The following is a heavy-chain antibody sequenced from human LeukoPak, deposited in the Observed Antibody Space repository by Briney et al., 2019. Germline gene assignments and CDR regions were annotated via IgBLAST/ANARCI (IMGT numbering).Heavy chain of an antibody. CDR2: ISYDGSNK. V-gene: IGHV3-30*18. CDR1: GFTFSSYG. CDR3: AKDCGGMDV. D-gene: IGHD2-21*01. J-gene: IGHJ6*02. Sequence: GGSLRLSCAASGFTFSSYGMHWVRQAPGKGLEWVAVISYDGSNKYYADSVKGRFTISRDNSKNTLYLQMNSLRAEDTAVYYCAKDCGGMDVWGQGTTVTVSS.